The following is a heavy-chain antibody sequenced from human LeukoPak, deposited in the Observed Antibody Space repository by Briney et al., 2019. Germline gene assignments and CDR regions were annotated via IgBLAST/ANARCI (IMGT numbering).Heavy chain of an antibody. CDR3: ARRRNTSPYDSDY. V-gene: IGHV4-30-2*01. CDR2: IYHSGST. J-gene: IGHJ4*02. Sequence: SETLSLTCAVSGGSISSGGYSWSWIRQPPGKGLEWIGYIYHSGSTYYNPSLKSRVTISVDRSKNQFSLKLSSVTAADTAVYYCARRRNTSPYDSDYWGQGTLVTVSS. CDR1: GGSISSGGYS. D-gene: IGHD2-2*01.